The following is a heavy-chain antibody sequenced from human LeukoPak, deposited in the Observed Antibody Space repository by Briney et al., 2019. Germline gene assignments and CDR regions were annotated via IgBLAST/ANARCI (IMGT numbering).Heavy chain of an antibody. Sequence: PSETLSLTCSVSGGSISSYYWTWIRQPPGKGLECIGYMYYSGSTDYNPSLKSRATMSVDTSKNQFSLKLSSVTAADTAVYYCASGTYGPYYFDYWGQGTLVTVSS. J-gene: IGHJ4*02. CDR3: ASGTYGPYYFDY. CDR2: MYYSGST. V-gene: IGHV4-59*01. D-gene: IGHD3-10*01. CDR1: GGSISSYY.